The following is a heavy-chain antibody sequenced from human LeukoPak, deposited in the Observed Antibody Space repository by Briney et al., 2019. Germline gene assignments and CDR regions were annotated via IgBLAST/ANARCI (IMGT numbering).Heavy chain of an antibody. CDR1: GYTFTTYA. V-gene: IGHV1-18*01. Sequence: ASVKVSCKASGYTFTTYAMNWVRQAPGQGLEWLGWISASSGHANYAQKLQGRVIMTTDTSTTTAYMELKSLRSDDTAVYYCARDFGELAAASAYDSSGSYPDYWGQGTLVTVSS. J-gene: IGHJ4*02. CDR2: ISASSGHA. D-gene: IGHD3-22*01. CDR3: ARDFGELAAASAYDSSGSYPDY.